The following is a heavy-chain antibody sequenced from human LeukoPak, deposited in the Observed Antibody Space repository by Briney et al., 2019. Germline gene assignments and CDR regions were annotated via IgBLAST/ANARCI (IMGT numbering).Heavy chain of an antibody. V-gene: IGHV4-38-2*01. Sequence: SETLSLTCDVSSYSISNGYYWGWIRQPPGKGLEWIGSIYQSGSTYYNPSLKSRATISVDTSKNQFSLKLSSVTAADTAVYYCARQASSHYYTDVWGKGTTVTVSS. CDR2: IYQSGST. CDR1: SYSISNGYY. J-gene: IGHJ6*03. CDR3: ARQASSHYYTDV. D-gene: IGHD6-6*01.